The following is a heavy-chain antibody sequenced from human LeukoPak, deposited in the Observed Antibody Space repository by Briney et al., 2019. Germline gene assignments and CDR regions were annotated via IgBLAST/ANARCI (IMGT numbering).Heavy chain of an antibody. Sequence: GGSLRLSCAASGFTFSSYAMSWVSHAPGDGLEWVSGISGSDGSTNYADSVKGRFTISRHNSTNTLYLQMNSLRAEDTAVYYCAKDSYGSGSYYTVDYYFGYWGQGTLVTVSS. J-gene: IGHJ4*02. V-gene: IGHV3-23*01. CDR2: ISGSDGST. D-gene: IGHD3-10*01. CDR3: AKDSYGSGSYYTVDYYFGY. CDR1: GFTFSSYA.